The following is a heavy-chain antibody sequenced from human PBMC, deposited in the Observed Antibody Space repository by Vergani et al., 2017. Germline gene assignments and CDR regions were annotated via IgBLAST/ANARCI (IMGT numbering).Heavy chain of an antibody. CDR1: GGTFSSYT. J-gene: IGHJ4*02. Sequence: QVQLVQSGAEVKKPGSSVKVSCKASGGTFSSYTISWVRQAPGQGLEWMGRIIPILGIANYAQKFQGRVTITADKSTSTAYMELSCLRSEDTAVYYCATGRQLVAATRFDSFGQGTLVTVSS. CDR2: IIPILGIA. V-gene: IGHV1-69*02. CDR3: ATGRQLVAATRFDS. D-gene: IGHD2-15*01.